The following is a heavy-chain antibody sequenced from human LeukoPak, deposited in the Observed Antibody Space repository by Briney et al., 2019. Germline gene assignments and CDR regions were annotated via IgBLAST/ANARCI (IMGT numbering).Heavy chain of an antibody. J-gene: IGHJ4*02. D-gene: IGHD1-1*01. CDR2: FNSDGRST. CDR1: GFTFSTYW. Sequence: PGGSLRLSCVASGFTFSTYWMHWVRQAPGKGLVWVSRFNSDGRSTYYADSVKGRFTISRDNAKNTLYLQMNGLRAEDTAVYYCARAESIDDDLLDYWGQGTLVTVSS. CDR3: ARAESIDDDLLDY. V-gene: IGHV3-74*01.